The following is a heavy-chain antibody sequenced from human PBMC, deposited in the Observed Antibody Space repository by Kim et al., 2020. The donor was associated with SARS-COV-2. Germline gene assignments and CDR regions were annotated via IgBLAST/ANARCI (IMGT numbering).Heavy chain of an antibody. V-gene: IGHV3-30*18. CDR3: AKDPGDYYGSGSQATRTRYFDY. D-gene: IGHD3-10*01. CDR1: GFTFSSYG. Sequence: GGSLRLSCAASGFTFSSYGMHWVRQAPGKGLEWVAVISYDGSNKYYADSVKGRFTISRDNSKNTLYLQMNSLRAEDTAVYYCAKDPGDYYGSGSQATRTRYFDYWGQGTLVTVSS. J-gene: IGHJ4*02. CDR2: ISYDGSNK.